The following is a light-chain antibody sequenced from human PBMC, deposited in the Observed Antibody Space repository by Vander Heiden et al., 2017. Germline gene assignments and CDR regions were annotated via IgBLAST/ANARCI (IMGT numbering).Light chain of an antibody. Sequence: EIVLTQSPGTLSLSPWERATLSCRASQSVSSSYLAWYQQKPGQTPRLLIYGASNRATGIPDRFSGSGSGTDFTLTISRLEPEDFAVYYCQQYGSSPCTFGPGTKVDIK. CDR1: QSVSSSY. CDR3: QQYGSSPCT. V-gene: IGKV3-20*01. J-gene: IGKJ3*01. CDR2: GAS.